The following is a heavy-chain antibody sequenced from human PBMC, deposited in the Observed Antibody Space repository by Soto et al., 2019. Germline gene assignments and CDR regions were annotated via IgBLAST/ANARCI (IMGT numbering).Heavy chain of an antibody. Sequence: QVQLVQSGAEVKKPGASVKVSCKASGYTFTGYYMHWVRQAPGQGLEWMGWINPNSGGTNYAQKFQGWVTMTRDTSISTAYMELSRLRSDDTAVYYCAREARFTGYSPEGYFDYWGQGTLVTVSS. V-gene: IGHV1-2*04. CDR1: GYTFTGYY. CDR3: AREARFTGYSPEGYFDY. D-gene: IGHD3-9*01. CDR2: INPNSGGT. J-gene: IGHJ4*02.